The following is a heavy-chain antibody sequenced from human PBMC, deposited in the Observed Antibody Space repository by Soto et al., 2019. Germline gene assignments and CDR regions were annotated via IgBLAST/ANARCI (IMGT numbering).Heavy chain of an antibody. V-gene: IGHV3-48*03. CDR2: ISSSGSTI. D-gene: IGHD3-3*02. J-gene: IGHJ4*02. Sequence: LRLSCAASGFTFSSYEMNWVRQAPGKGLEWVSYISSSGSTIYYADSVKGRFTISRDNAKNSLYLQMNSLRAEDTAVYYCARVHFWSGYPVDYWGQGTLVTVSS. CDR3: ARVHFWSGYPVDY. CDR1: GFTFSSYE.